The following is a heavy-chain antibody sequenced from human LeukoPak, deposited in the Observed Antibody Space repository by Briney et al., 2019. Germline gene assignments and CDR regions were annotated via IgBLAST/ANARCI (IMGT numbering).Heavy chain of an antibody. V-gene: IGHV4-59*01. CDR3: ASLVAAAGYWWFDP. D-gene: IGHD6-13*01. Sequence: PETLSLTCTVSGGSISSYYWSWIRQPPGKGLEWIGYIYYSGSTNYNPSLKSRVTIAVDTSKTQFSLKLRSVTAADTAVYYCASLVAAAGYWWFDPWGQGTLVTVSS. CDR1: GGSISSYY. J-gene: IGHJ5*02. CDR2: IYYSGST.